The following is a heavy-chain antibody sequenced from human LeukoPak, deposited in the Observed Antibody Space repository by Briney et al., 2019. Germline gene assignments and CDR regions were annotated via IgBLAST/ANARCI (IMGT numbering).Heavy chain of an antibody. V-gene: IGHV5-51*01. CDR3: AVLGVRHPTSYYDSSGYYLDAFDV. J-gene: IGHJ3*01. CDR1: GYSFTSYW. D-gene: IGHD3-22*01. CDR2: IYPGDSDT. Sequence: GESLKISCKGSGYSFTSYWIGWVRQMTGNGLEWMGIIYPGDSDTRYSPSFQGQVTISADKSVNTAYLQCSTLKASDTAFYYCAVLGVRHPTSYYDSSGYYLDAFDVWGQGTVVTVSS.